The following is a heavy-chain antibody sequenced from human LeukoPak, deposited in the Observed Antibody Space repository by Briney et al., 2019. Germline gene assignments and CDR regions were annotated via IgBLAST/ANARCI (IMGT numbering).Heavy chain of an antibody. CDR3: ASGQWLARLDY. J-gene: IGHJ4*02. CDR2: IYTSGST. Sequence: PSETLSLTCTVSGGSMSSYYLSWIRQPAGKGLEWIGRIYTSGSTNYNPSLKSRVTMSVDTSKNQFSLKLSSVTAADTAVYYCASGQWLARLDYWGQGTLVTASS. V-gene: IGHV4-4*07. CDR1: GGSMSSYY. D-gene: IGHD6-19*01.